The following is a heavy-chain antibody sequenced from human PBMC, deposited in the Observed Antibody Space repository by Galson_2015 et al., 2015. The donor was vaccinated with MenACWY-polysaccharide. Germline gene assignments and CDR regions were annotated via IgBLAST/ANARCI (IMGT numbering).Heavy chain of an antibody. J-gene: IGHJ6*02. V-gene: IGHV3-11*01. CDR3: ASRYCSSASCYGHYYGMDV. D-gene: IGHD2-2*01. CDR2: ISSSGSTI. Sequence: SLRLSCAASGFTFSSYAMSWVRQAPGKGLEWVSYISSSGSTIYYADSVKGRFTISRDNAKNSLYLQMNSLRAEDTAVYYCASRYCSSASCYGHYYGMDVWGQGTTVTVSS. CDR1: GFTFSSYA.